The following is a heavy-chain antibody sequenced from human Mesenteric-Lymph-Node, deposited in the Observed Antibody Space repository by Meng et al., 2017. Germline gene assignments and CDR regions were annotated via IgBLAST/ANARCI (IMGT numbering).Heavy chain of an antibody. D-gene: IGHD3-10*01. Sequence: GGSLRLSCAASGFAFSGSPMYWVRQASGKGLEWVGHIRTEAESYATAYAASVEGRFTISRDDSKSMAYLQMNSLKTEDTAVYYCRAYIDSGTDNGMDVWGQGTTVTVSS. CDR2: IRTEAESYAT. CDR3: RAYIDSGTDNGMDV. J-gene: IGHJ6*02. CDR1: GFAFSGSP. V-gene: IGHV3-73*01.